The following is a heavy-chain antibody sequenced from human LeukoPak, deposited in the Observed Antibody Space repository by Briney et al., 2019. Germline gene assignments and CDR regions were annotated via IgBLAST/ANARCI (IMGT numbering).Heavy chain of an antibody. J-gene: IGHJ5*02. Sequence: GASVKVSCKASGYTFTGYYMHWVRQASGQGLEWMGWINPNSGGTNYAQKFQGRVTMTRDTSISTAYMELRRLRSDDTAVYYCARDRWQQLDWFDPWGQGTLVTVSS. CDR3: ARDRWQQLDWFDP. V-gene: IGHV1-2*02. D-gene: IGHD6-13*01. CDR1: GYTFTGYY. CDR2: INPNSGGT.